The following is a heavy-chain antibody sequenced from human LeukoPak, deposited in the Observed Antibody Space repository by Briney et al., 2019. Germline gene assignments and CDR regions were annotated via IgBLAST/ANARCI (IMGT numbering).Heavy chain of an antibody. CDR1: GFTFSSYA. J-gene: IGHJ4*02. V-gene: IGHV3-49*04. CDR2: IRSKAYGGTT. D-gene: IGHD5-12*01. Sequence: GGSLRLSCAASGFTFSSYAMSWVRQAPGKGLEWVGFIRSKAYGGTTEYAASVKGRFTISRDDSKSIAYLQMNSLKTEDTAVYYCTRSSGGYDPLHDYWGQGTLVAVSS. CDR3: TRSSGGYDPLHDY.